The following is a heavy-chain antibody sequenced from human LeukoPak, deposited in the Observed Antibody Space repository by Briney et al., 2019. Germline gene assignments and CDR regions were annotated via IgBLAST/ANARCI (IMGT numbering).Heavy chain of an antibody. D-gene: IGHD3-22*01. CDR3: ASIIRYYYDSSGFPSG. V-gene: IGHV3-21*01. J-gene: IGHJ4*02. Sequence: GGSLRLSCAASGSTFSSYSMNWVRQAPGKGLEWVSSISSSSSYIYYADSVKGRFTISRDNAKNSLYLQMNSLRAEDTAVYYCASIIRYYYDSSGFPSGWGQGTLVTVSS. CDR1: GSTFSSYS. CDR2: ISSSSSYI.